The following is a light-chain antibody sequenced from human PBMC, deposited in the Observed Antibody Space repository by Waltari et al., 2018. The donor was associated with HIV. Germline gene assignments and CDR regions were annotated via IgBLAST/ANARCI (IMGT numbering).Light chain of an antibody. CDR1: QSVRSN. V-gene: IGKV3-15*01. J-gene: IGKJ1*01. Sequence: VMTQSPAPLSVSPGERATLSCRASQSVRSNLPWYQQKPGQAPRLLIYDASTRATGIPARFSGSGSGTEFSLTISSLQSEDFAVYYCQQYNNWWTFGQGTKVEIK. CDR3: QQYNNWWT. CDR2: DAS.